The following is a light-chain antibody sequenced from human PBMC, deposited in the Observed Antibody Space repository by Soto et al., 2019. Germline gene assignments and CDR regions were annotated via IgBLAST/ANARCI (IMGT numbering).Light chain of an antibody. Sequence: QSVLTQPPSVTGAPGQRVTISCTGTSSDLAIYNYVSWYQQQPGKAPKLMIYQVTNRPSGVSNRFSGSRSGNTASLTISGLQAEDEADYYCSSYTDSSNYVFETGTKVTVL. CDR3: SSYTDSSNYV. V-gene: IGLV2-14*01. J-gene: IGLJ1*01. CDR2: QVT. CDR1: SSDLAIYNY.